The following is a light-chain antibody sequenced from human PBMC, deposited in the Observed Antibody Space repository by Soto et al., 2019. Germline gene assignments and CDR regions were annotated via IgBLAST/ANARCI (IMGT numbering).Light chain of an antibody. CDR2: AAS. V-gene: IGKV1-12*01. J-gene: IGKJ5*01. Sequence: DSQMTQSPSSVSASVGDRFAITFRSSEDISTWLAWYQQKPGKAPKLLIYAASSSQSGVPSRFSGSGSGTDFTLTISSLQPEDFATYYCQHADSFPLITFGQGTRLEIK. CDR3: QHADSFPLIT. CDR1: EDISTW.